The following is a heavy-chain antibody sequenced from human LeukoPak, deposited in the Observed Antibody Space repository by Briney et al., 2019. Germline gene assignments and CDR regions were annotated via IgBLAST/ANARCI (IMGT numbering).Heavy chain of an antibody. V-gene: IGHV4-39*01. CDR1: GGSISSSSYY. Sequence: SETLSLTCTVSGGSISSSSYYWGWIRQPPGKGLEWIGSIYYSGNIYYNPSLKSRLTVSVDTSRNQFSLKLNSVTAADTAVYYCARQQGWLARYFDYWGQGILVTVSS. CDR2: IYYSGNI. D-gene: IGHD6-19*01. J-gene: IGHJ4*02. CDR3: ARQQGWLARYFDY.